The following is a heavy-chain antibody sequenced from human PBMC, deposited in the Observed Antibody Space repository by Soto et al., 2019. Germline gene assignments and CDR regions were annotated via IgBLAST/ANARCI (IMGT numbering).Heavy chain of an antibody. CDR3: ARALSFYSSWYYFDY. J-gene: IGHJ4*02. CDR2: INHSGST. Sequence: ASETLSLTCAVYGGSFSGYYWSWIRQPPGKGLEWIGEINHSGSTNYNPSLKSRVTISVDTSKNQFSLKLSSVTAADTAVYYCARALSFYSSWYYFDYWGQGTLVTVSS. CDR1: GGSFSGYY. V-gene: IGHV4-34*01. D-gene: IGHD6-13*01.